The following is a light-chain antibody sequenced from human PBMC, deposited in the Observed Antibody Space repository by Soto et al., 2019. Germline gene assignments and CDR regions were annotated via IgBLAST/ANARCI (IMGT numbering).Light chain of an antibody. CDR3: SSFAGSNNVV. Sequence: QSALTQPPSASGSPGQSVTISCTGTSSDVGGVNYVSWYQHHPGKAPKLMIYEVTKRPSGVPDRFSGSKSGNTASLTVSGLQAEDEADYYCSSFAGSNNVVFGGGTMLTVL. CDR2: EVT. J-gene: IGLJ2*01. CDR1: SSDVGGVNY. V-gene: IGLV2-8*01.